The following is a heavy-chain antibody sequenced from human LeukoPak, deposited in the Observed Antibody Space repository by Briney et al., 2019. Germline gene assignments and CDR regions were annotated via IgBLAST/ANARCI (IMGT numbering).Heavy chain of an antibody. CDR2: FDPEDGET. D-gene: IGHD3-9*01. Sequence: ASVKVSCKVSGYTLTELSMHWVRQAPGKGLEWMGGFDPEDGETIYAQKFQGRVTMTEDTSTDTAYMELSSLRSEDTAVYYCATLGSKNYDILTGLYGMDVWGKGTTVTVSS. CDR1: GYTLTELS. CDR3: ATLGSKNYDILTGLYGMDV. J-gene: IGHJ6*04. V-gene: IGHV1-24*01.